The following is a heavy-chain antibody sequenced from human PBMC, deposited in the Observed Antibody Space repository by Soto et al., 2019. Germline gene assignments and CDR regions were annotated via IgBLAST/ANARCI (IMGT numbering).Heavy chain of an antibody. V-gene: IGHV4-31*03. CDR3: AMIRPNYYDSSGFDYVDY. D-gene: IGHD3-22*01. J-gene: IGHJ4*02. CDR1: GGSISSGGYY. CDR2: IYYSGST. Sequence: QVQLQESGPGLVKPSQTLSLTCTVSGGSISSGGYYWSWIRQHPGKGLEWIGYIYYSGSTYYNPSLKSRVTISVDTSKNQFSLKLSSVTAADTAVYYCAMIRPNYYDSSGFDYVDYWGQGTLVTVSS.